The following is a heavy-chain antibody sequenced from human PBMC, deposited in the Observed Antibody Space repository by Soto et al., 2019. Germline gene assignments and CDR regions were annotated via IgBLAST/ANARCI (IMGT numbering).Heavy chain of an antibody. D-gene: IGHD3-22*01. J-gene: IGHJ4*02. CDR2: IIGSGGST. CDR1: AFTFNSYA. V-gene: IGHV3-23*01. CDR3: AKDRNYYDSSGYDY. Sequence: GGSLRLSCAASAFTFNSYAMSWVRQAPGKGLEWVSTIIGSGGSTYYADSVKGRFSVSRDNSKNTLYLQMNSLRAEDTAVYYCAKDRNYYDSSGYDYWGQGTLVTVSS.